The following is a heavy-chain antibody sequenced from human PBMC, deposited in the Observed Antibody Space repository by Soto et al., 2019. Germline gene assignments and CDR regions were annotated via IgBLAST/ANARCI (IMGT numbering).Heavy chain of an antibody. D-gene: IGHD6-6*01. Sequence: GGSLRLSCAASGFAFSRYTMHWVRQAPGRGLEWLSSISDRSTIISYADSVEGRFTISRDNAKNSLYLQMDSLRDEDTAVYYCARDGYSTSSDWPWFDPWGQGIQVTVSS. J-gene: IGHJ5*02. CDR1: GFAFSRYT. V-gene: IGHV3-48*02. CDR2: ISDRSTII. CDR3: ARDGYSTSSDWPWFDP.